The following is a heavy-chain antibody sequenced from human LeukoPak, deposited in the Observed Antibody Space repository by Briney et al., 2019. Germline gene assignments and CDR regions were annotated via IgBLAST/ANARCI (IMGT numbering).Heavy chain of an antibody. CDR3: VTGDILTGYYPPPIDY. CDR1: GYTLTELS. D-gene: IGHD3-9*01. CDR2: FDPEDGET. J-gene: IGHJ4*02. V-gene: IGHV1-24*01. Sequence: GASVKVSCKVSGYTLTELSMHWVRQAPGKGLEWMGGFDPEDGETIYAQKFQGRVTMTEDTSTHTAFMELSSLRSEDTAVYYCVTGDILTGYYPPPIDYWGQGTLVTVSS.